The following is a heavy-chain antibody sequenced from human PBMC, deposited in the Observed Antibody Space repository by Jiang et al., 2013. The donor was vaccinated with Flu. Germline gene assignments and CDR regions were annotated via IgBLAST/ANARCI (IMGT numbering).Heavy chain of an antibody. Sequence: ASGFTFRDHYMSWIRQAPGKGLEWVSYISSSGTNIYYADSVKGRFTISRDNAKNSLYLQMNSLRAEDTAVYYCARDPLYYYDSSGYYRPNTPKYYFDYWGQGTLVTVSS. D-gene: IGHD3-22*01. CDR3: ARDPLYYYDSSGYYRPNTPKYYFDY. CDR1: GFTFRDHY. CDR2: ISSSGTNI. J-gene: IGHJ4*02. V-gene: IGHV3-11*04.